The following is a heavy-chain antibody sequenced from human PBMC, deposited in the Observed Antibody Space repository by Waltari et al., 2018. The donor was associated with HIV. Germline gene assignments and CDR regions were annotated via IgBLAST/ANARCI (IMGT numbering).Heavy chain of an antibody. D-gene: IGHD6-13*01. CDR3: ARFSSSRRDWFDP. CDR1: GGSFSGYY. J-gene: IGHJ5*02. V-gene: IGHV4-34*01. CDR2: INHSGST. Sequence: QVQLQQWGAGLLKPSETLSLTCAVYGGSFSGYYWSWIRQPPGKGLEWIGEINHSGSTNYNPSLRGRVTISVDTSKNQFSLKLSSVTAADTAVYYCARFSSSRRDWFDPWGQGTLVTVSS.